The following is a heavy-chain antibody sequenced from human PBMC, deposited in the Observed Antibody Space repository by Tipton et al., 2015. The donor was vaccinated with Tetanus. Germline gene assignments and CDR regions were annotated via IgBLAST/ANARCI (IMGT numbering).Heavy chain of an antibody. J-gene: IGHJ4*02. CDR1: GGSFSGYY. V-gene: IGHV4-34*01. CDR2: INHSGST. CDR3: ARGRYCSGSSCYFDD. Sequence: TLSLTCAVYGGSFSGYYWSWIRQPPGKGLEWIGEINHSGSTNYNPSLKSRVTISVDTSKNQFSLKLSSVTAADTAVYYCARGRYCSGSSCYFDDWGQGSLVAVST. D-gene: IGHD2-15*01.